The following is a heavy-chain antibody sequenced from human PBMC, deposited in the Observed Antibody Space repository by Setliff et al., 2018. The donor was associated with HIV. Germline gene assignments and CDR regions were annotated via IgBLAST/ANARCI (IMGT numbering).Heavy chain of an antibody. Sequence: PGGSLRLSCAASGFTFSSYAMSWVRQAPGKGLEWVSAISTDGSRTLYADSVRGRFTISRDNFRNILSLQMNSLRDEDTAMYFCTSRTRTDPGRFDNWGQGTLVTVS. D-gene: IGHD4-17*01. J-gene: IGHJ4*02. V-gene: IGHV3-23*01. CDR3: TSRTRTDPGRFDN. CDR2: ISTDGSRT. CDR1: GFTFSSYA.